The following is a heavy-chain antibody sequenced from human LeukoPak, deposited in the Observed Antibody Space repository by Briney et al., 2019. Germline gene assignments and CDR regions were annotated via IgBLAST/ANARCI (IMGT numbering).Heavy chain of an antibody. Sequence: GGSLRLSCAAPGFTIRSYGMDWVRQAPGKGLEWVAFIRYDGNNKDYGDSLKGRFTISRDNSKNTLYLQMNSLRVEDTAVYYCAKGYGDLVAFDIWGQGTMVTVSS. CDR2: IRYDGNNK. D-gene: IGHD4-17*01. CDR3: AKGYGDLVAFDI. V-gene: IGHV3-30*02. CDR1: GFTIRSYG. J-gene: IGHJ3*02.